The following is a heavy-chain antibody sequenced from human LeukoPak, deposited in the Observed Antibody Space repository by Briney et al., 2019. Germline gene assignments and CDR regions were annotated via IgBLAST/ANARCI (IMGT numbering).Heavy chain of an antibody. J-gene: IGHJ6*02. Sequence: SETLSLTCTVSAGSISSYYWSWIRQPPGKGLEWIGYIYYSGSTNYNSSLKSRVTLSVDTSKNQFSLKLNSVTAADTAVYYCARTFSMVRGVIVTYYGMDVWGQGTTVTVSS. CDR3: ARTFSMVRGVIVTYYGMDV. CDR1: AGSISSYY. V-gene: IGHV4-59*08. CDR2: IYYSGST. D-gene: IGHD3-10*01.